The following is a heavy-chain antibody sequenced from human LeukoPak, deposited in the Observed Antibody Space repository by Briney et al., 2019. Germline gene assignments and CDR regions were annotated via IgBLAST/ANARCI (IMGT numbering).Heavy chain of an antibody. CDR1: GGSISSEY. CDR3: ARHQRYRTYYYYGMDV. Sequence: PSETLSLTCTGSGGSISSEYWSWIRQPPGKGLEWIGYIYYSGSTNYNPSLKSRVTISVDTSKNQFSLKLSSVTAADTAVYYCARHQRYRTYYYYGMDVWGQGTTVTVSS. CDR2: IYYSGST. V-gene: IGHV4-59*08. D-gene: IGHD1-1*01. J-gene: IGHJ6*02.